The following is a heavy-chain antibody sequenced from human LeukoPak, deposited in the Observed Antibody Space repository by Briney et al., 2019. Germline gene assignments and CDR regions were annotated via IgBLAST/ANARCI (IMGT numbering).Heavy chain of an antibody. J-gene: IGHJ6*02. CDR1: GYSFTAYY. CDR3: ASLEYASGSSNSYYYYDGRDI. Sequence: ASVKVSGKASGYSFTAYYIHWVRQAPGQGLEWMGRISPTRGGTKYAQKFLGRVSMTRDTSISTSYMELSSLRPDDTAVYYCASLEYASGSSNSYYYYDGRDIWGQGTMVTVSS. D-gene: IGHD3-10*01. V-gene: IGHV1-2*02. CDR2: ISPTRGGT.